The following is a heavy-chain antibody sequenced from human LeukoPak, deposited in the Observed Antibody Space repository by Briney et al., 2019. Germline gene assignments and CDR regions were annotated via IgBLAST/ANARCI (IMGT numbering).Heavy chain of an antibody. CDR1: GFTFSSYS. D-gene: IGHD1-26*01. Sequence: GGSLRLSCAASGFTFSSYSMNWVRQAPGKGLEWVSYISSSSSTIYYADSVKGRFTISRDNAKNSLYLQMNSLRAEDTAVYYCARDNLGAFDPWGQGTLVTVSS. V-gene: IGHV3-48*01. J-gene: IGHJ5*02. CDR2: ISSSSSTI. CDR3: ARDNLGAFDP.